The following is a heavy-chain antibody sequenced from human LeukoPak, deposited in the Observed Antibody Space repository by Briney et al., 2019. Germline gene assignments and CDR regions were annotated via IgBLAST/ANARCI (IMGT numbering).Heavy chain of an antibody. CDR3: AKVYLAVADTKFYFDH. V-gene: IGHV3-23*01. CDR1: GFTFSSYA. CDR2: ISGSGGST. D-gene: IGHD6-19*01. J-gene: IGHJ4*02. Sequence: GGSLRLSCAASGFTFSSYAMSWVRQAPGKGLEWVSAISGSGGSTYYADSVKGRFTISRDNSKNTLYLQMNSLRAEDTAVYYCAKVYLAVADTKFYFDHWGQGTLVTVSS.